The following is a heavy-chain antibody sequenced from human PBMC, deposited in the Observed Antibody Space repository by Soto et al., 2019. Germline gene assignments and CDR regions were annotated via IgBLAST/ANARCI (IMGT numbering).Heavy chain of an antibody. CDR2: IYWDDDK. J-gene: IGHJ4*02. Sequence: SGPTLVNPTQTLTLTCTFSGFSLSTSGVGVGWIRQPPGKALECLALIYWDDDKRYSPSLKSRLSVTKDTSNNQVVLTMTNMDPVDSGTYFCAHRLCDSSCYWDVGFFDFWGQGALVTVSS. D-gene: IGHD2-15*01. CDR1: GFSLSTSGVG. V-gene: IGHV2-5*02. CDR3: AHRLCDSSCYWDVGFFDF.